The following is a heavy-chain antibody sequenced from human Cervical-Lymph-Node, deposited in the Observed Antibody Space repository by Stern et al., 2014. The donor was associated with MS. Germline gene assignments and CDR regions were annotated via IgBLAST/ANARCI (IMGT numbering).Heavy chain of an antibody. V-gene: IGHV7-4-1*04. J-gene: IGHJ3*02. CDR2: INANTGNP. D-gene: IGHD3-3*01. CDR3: ARSLYDFWSALTIPDAFEI. Sequence: VQLVESGSELKKPGASVKVSCKASGYTFTKYPMNWVRQAPGQGLKWMGWINANTGNPTYAQGFTGRFVFSLDTSVNMAYLQINSLKAEDTAVYYCARSLYDFWSALTIPDAFEIWGQGTMVTVSS. CDR1: GYTFTKYP.